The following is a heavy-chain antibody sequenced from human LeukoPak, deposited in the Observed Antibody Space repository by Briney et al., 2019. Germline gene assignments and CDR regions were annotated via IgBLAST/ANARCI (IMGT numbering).Heavy chain of an antibody. CDR2: ISSSSSYI. Sequence: PGGSLRLSCAASGFTFSSYSMNWVRQAPGKGLEWVSSISSSSSYIYYADSVKGRFTISRDNAKNSLYLQMNSLRPEDTAVYYCARDPGYSYGPRYYYYYMDVWGKGTTVTISS. CDR3: ARDPGYSYGPRYYYYYMDV. CDR1: GFTFSSYS. D-gene: IGHD5-18*01. J-gene: IGHJ6*03. V-gene: IGHV3-21*01.